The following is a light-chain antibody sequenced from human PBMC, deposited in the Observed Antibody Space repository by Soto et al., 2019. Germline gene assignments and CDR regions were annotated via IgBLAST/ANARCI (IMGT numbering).Light chain of an antibody. J-gene: IGKJ4*01. CDR2: GAS. Sequence: EIVLTQSPGTLSLSPGERATLSCRASQSVSSSYSAWYQQKPGQAPRLLIYGASSRATGIPDRFSGSGSGTDFTLTISRLEPEDFAVYYCHESEVFGGGTKVEIK. CDR1: QSVSSSY. CDR3: HESEV. V-gene: IGKV3-20*01.